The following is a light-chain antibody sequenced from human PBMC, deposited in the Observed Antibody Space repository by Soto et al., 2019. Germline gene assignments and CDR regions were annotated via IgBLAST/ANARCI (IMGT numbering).Light chain of an antibody. J-gene: IGLJ3*02. CDR1: SSDVGGYNY. V-gene: IGLV2-14*01. CDR3: SSYTGNSTMV. Sequence: QSALTQPASVSGSPGQSITISCTGTSSDVGGYNYVSWYQQHPGKAPKLMIYDVSNRPSGVSNRFSVYKSGNTASLTISGGRAYYEGDYNCSSYTGNSTMVFGAGAELT. CDR2: DVS.